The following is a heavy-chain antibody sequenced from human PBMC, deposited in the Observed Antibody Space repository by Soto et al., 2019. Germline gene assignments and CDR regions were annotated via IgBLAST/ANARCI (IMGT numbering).Heavy chain of an antibody. V-gene: IGHV3-30-3*01. D-gene: IGHD3-16*02. CDR1: GFTFSSYA. CDR2: ISYDGSNK. CDR3: ARVMITFGGVIGSVPFDY. Sequence: QVQLVESGGGVVQPGRSLRLSCVASGFTFSSYAMHWVRQAPGKGLEWVAVISYDGSNKYYADSVKGRFTISRDNSKNTLYLQMNSLRAEDTAVYYCARVMITFGGVIGSVPFDYWGQGTLVTVSS. J-gene: IGHJ4*02.